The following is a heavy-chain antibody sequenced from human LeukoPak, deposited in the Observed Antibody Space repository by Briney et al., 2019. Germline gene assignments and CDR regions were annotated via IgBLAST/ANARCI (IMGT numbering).Heavy chain of an antibody. V-gene: IGHV3-30*02. D-gene: IGHD5-18*01. CDR3: AKEDTAMASNWFDP. CDR2: IRYDGSNK. Sequence: XGXHXVRQAPGKGXXWVXFIRYDGSNKYYADSVKGRFTISRDNSKNTLYLQMNSLRAEDTAVYYCAKEDTAMASNWFDPWGQGTLVTVSS. CDR1: XG. J-gene: IGHJ5*02.